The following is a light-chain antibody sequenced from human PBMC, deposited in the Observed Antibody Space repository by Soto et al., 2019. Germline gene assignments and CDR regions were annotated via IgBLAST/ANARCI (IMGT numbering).Light chain of an antibody. CDR3: QQRAKWPST. Sequence: DIRMTQSPSSVSASVGDRVTITCRASQRISTWLAWFQQKPGKAPKLLISAASTLQPGVPSRFSGSGSGTEFTLTISSLQPEDFAVYYCQQRAKWPSTFGPGTKVE. J-gene: IGKJ2*02. CDR2: AAS. CDR1: QRISTW. V-gene: IGKV1-12*01.